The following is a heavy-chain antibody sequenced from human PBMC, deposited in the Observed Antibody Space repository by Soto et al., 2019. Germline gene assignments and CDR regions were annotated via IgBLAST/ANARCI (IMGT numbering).Heavy chain of an antibody. D-gene: IGHD6-13*01. CDR3: ARAYPGIAAAGTWFDP. J-gene: IGHJ5*02. V-gene: IGHV1-69*05. CDR1: GGTFSSSG. CDR2: IIAMFDTT. Sequence: SVKVSCKTSGGTFSSSGINWMRQAPGQGLEWMGGIIAMFDTTNYAQNFQGRVTITTDKSTSTAYMELRSLRSDDTAVYYCARAYPGIAAAGTWFDPWGQGTLVTVSS.